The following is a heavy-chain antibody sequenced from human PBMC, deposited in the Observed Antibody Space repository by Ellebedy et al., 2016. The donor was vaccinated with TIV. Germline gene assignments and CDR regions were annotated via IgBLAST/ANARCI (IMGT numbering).Heavy chain of an antibody. Sequence: SETLSLTXTVSGGSISSGGYYWSWIRQHPGKGLEWIGYIYYSGSTYYNPSLKSRVTISVDTSKNQFSLKLSSVTAADTAVYYCARGTAYDNRAFDIWGQGTMVTVSS. CDR1: GGSISSGGYY. CDR2: IYYSGST. V-gene: IGHV4-31*03. J-gene: IGHJ3*02. D-gene: IGHD3-16*01. CDR3: ARGTAYDNRAFDI.